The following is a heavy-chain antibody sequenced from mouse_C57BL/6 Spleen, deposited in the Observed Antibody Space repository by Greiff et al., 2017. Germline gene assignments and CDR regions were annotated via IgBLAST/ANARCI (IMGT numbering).Heavy chain of an antibody. Sequence: EVQGVESGPELVKPGASVKISCKASGYSFTGYYMNWVKQSPEKSLEWIGEINPSTGGTTYNQKFKATATLTVDKSSSTAYMQRKSLTSEDSAVYYCARRKTTGGAMDYWGQGTSVTVSS. CDR2: INPSTGGT. CDR3: ARRKTTGGAMDY. D-gene: IGHD1-1*01. CDR1: GYSFTGYY. J-gene: IGHJ4*01. V-gene: IGHV1-42*01.